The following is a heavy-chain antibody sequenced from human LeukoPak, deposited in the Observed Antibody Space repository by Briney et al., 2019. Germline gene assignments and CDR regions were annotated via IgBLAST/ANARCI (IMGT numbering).Heavy chain of an antibody. J-gene: IGHJ6*03. CDR1: GGSISSYY. V-gene: IGHV4-59*01. CDR3: ARDGTGYYDFWSGYWGMDV. D-gene: IGHD3-3*01. Sequence: SETLSLTCTVSGGSISSYYWSWIRQPPGKGLEWIGYIYYSGSTNYNPSLKSRVTISVDTSKNQFSLKLSSVTAADTAVYYCARDGTGYYDFWSGYWGMDVWGKGTTVTVSS. CDR2: IYYSGST.